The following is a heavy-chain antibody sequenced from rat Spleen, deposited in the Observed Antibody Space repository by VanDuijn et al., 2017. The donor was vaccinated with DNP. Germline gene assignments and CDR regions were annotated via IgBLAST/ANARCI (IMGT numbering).Heavy chain of an antibody. CDR1: GFTFNDYY. D-gene: IGHD1-4*01. J-gene: IGHJ2*01. V-gene: IGHV5-7*01. CDR3: ASRPPPTRGPFDY. CDR2: ISYDGSDI. Sequence: EVLLVESDGGLVQPGRSLKLSCAVSGFTFNDYYMAWVRQAPKKGLEWVATISYDGSDIYYRDSVKGRFTMSRDNAKSTLYLQMDSLRSEDTATYYCASRPPPTRGPFDYWGQGVTVTVSS.